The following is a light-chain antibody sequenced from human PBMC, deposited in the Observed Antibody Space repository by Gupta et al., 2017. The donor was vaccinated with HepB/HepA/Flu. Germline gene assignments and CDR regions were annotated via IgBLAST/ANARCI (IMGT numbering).Light chain of an antibody. CDR3: AALDTSLNVVV. CDR2: YND. CDR1: SSNVARNN. V-gene: IGLV1-44*01. J-gene: IGLJ2*01. Sequence: QSVLTPSPSVSGTPGQRVTIPCSGSSSNVARNNVNWYQQVPGTAPKLLIYYNDERPSGVPDRFSGSKSGTSASLAISGLQSEDEADYYCAALDTSLNVVVFGGGTKLTVL.